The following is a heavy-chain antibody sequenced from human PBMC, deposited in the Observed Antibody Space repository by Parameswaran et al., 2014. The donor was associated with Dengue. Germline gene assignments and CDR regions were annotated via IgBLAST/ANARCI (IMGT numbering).Heavy chain of an antibody. CDR3: ARSLRVLGVVFGPGPSS. CDR2: ISGSGDST. D-gene: IGHD3-3*01. CDR1: GFTFSSYA. V-gene: IGHV3-23*01. Sequence: LKISCAASGFTFSSYAMSWVRQAPGMGLEWVSAISGSGDSTYYADSVKGRFTISRDNSKNTVYLLMNSLRAKDTAVYYCARSLRVLGVVFGPGPSSWGQGTLVTVSS. J-gene: IGHJ5*02.